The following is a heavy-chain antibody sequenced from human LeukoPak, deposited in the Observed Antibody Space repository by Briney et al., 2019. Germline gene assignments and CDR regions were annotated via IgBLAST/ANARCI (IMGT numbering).Heavy chain of an antibody. V-gene: IGHV1-18*01. CDR3: ARDGYDSSGYYYSQH. CDR2: ISAYNGNT. Sequence: GASVKVSCKASGYTFTSYGISWVRQAPGQGLEWTGWISAYNGNTNYAQKLQGRVTMTTDTSTSTAYMELRSLRSDDTAVYYCARDGYDSSGYYYSQHWGQGTLVTVSS. CDR1: GYTFTSYG. J-gene: IGHJ1*01. D-gene: IGHD3-22*01.